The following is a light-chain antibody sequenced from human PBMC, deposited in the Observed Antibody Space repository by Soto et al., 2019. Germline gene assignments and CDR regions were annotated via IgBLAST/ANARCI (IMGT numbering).Light chain of an antibody. CDR2: DAS. Sequence: DIQMTQSPSTLSASVGDRVTITCRASQSISSWLAWYQQKPGKAPRLLIYDASSLESGVSSRFSGSGSGTEFTLTISSLQPDDFATYYCQQYESYLTSGPGPKWISN. J-gene: IGKJ3*01. CDR1: QSISSW. V-gene: IGKV1-5*01. CDR3: QQYESYLT.